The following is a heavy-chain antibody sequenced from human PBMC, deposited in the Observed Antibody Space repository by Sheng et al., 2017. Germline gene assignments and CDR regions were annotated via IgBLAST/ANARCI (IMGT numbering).Heavy chain of an antibody. CDR3: ARSGGDCSSASCYPTFDY. Sequence: QLQLQESGPGLVKPSETLSLTCTVSGGSISSSSYYWGWIRQPPGKGLEWIGSIYYSGSTYYNPSLKSRVTISVDTSKNQFSLKLSSVTAADTAVYYCARSGGDCSSASCYPTFDYWGQGTLVHRLL. CDR1: GGSISSSSYY. CDR2: IYYSGST. V-gene: IGHV4-39*07. J-gene: IGHJ4*02. D-gene: IGHD2-2*01.